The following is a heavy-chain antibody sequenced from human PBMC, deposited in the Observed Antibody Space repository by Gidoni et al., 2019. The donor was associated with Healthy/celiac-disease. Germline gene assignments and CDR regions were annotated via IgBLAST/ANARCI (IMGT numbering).Heavy chain of an antibody. CDR3: ARSVLAVAIYYYYGMDV. CDR1: GYTFTSYG. D-gene: IGHD6-19*01. V-gene: IGHV1-18*04. J-gene: IGHJ6*02. CDR2: ISAYNGNT. Sequence: QVQLVQSGAEVKKPGASVKVSCKASGYTFTSYGISWVRQAPGQGLEWMGWISAYNGNTNYAQKLQGRVTMTTDTSRSTAYMELRSLGSDDTAVYYCARSVLAVAIYYYYGMDVWGQGTTVTVSS.